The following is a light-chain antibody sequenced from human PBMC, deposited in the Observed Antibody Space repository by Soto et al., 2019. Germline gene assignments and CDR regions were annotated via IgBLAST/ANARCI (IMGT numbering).Light chain of an antibody. CDR1: QSISSW. CDR3: QQYNSYSLT. J-gene: IGKJ4*01. V-gene: IGKV1-5*01. Sequence: DIQMTQSPSTLSASVGDRVTITGRASQSISSWLAWYQQKPGKAPKLLIYDASSLESGVPSRFRGSGSGTEFTLTLSSLQPDDFATYYCQQYNSYSLTFGRGNKV. CDR2: DAS.